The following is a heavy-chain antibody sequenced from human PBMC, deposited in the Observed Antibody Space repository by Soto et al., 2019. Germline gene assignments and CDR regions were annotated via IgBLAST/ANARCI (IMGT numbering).Heavy chain of an antibody. CDR3: ARGRGYSYGYFDY. J-gene: IGHJ4*02. D-gene: IGHD5-18*01. V-gene: IGHV4-61*08. CDR1: GGSISSGGYS. CDR2: IYYSGST. Sequence: SETLSLTCAVSGGSISSGGYSWSWIRQPPGKGLEWIGYIYYSGSTNYNPSLKSRVTISVDTSKNQFSLKLSSVTAADTAVYYCARGRGYSYGYFDYWGQGTLVTVSS.